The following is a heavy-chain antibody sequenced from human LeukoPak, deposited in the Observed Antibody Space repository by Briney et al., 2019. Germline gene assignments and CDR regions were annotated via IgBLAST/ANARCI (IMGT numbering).Heavy chain of an antibody. J-gene: IGHJ6*02. CDR2: ISSSSSYI. V-gene: IGHV3-21*01. CDR3: AAAGDYYYYYGMDV. CDR1: GFTFSSYS. Sequence: GGSLRLSCAASGFTFSSYSMNWVRQAPGKGLGWVSSISSSSSYIYYADSVKGRFTISRDNAKNSLYLQMNSLRAEDTAVYYCAAAGDYYYYYGMDVWGQGTTVTVSS. D-gene: IGHD6-13*01.